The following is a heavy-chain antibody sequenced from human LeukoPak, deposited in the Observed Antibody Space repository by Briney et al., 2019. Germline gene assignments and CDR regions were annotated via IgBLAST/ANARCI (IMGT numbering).Heavy chain of an antibody. CDR1: GFTFSSYG. Sequence: PGGSLRLSCAASGFTFSSYGMHWVRQAPGKGLEWVAFIRYDGSNKYYADSVKGRFTISRDNSKNTLYLQMNSLRAEDTAVYYCAKDPSGIAAAGTGGEGCYWGQGTLVTVSS. CDR3: AKDPSGIAAAGTGGEGCY. CDR2: IRYDGSNK. J-gene: IGHJ4*02. D-gene: IGHD6-13*01. V-gene: IGHV3-30*02.